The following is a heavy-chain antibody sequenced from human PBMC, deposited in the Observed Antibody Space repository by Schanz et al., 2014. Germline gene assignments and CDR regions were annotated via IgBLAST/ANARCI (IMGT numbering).Heavy chain of an antibody. V-gene: IGHV3-66*01. Sequence: EVQLVESGGGFVQPGGSLGLSCVVSGFTVSSDHMSWVRQAPGKGLEWVSTIYASGATYYADSVKRRFTISRDISKNTLHLQVTSLRAEDTAIYYCAREEGWGIAAAGPKHYYYGMDVWGQGTTVAGSS. CDR2: IYASGAT. J-gene: IGHJ6*02. D-gene: IGHD6-13*01. CDR1: GFTVSSDH. CDR3: AREEGWGIAAAGPKHYYYGMDV.